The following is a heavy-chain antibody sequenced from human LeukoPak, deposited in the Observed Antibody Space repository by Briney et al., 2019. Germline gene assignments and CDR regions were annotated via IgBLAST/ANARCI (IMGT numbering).Heavy chain of an antibody. J-gene: IGHJ5*02. V-gene: IGHV1-18*01. CDR1: GYTFTSYG. CDR3: ARNKVMTTEAWFDP. D-gene: IGHD4-11*01. CDR2: ISAYNGNT. Sequence: ASVKVSCKASGYTFTSYGISWVRQAPGQGLEWMGWISAYNGNTNYAQKLQGRVTTTTDTSTSTAYMELRSLRSDDTAVYYCARNKVMTTEAWFDPWGQGTLVTVSS.